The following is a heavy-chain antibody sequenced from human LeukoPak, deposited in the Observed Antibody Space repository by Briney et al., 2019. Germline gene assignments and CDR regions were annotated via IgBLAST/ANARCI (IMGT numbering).Heavy chain of an antibody. D-gene: IGHD3-22*01. J-gene: IGHJ4*02. CDR2: GSGGST. Sequence: GSGGSTYYADSVKGRFTISRDNSKNTLYLQMNSLRAEDTAVYYCAKEGAYYYDSSGYIDYWGQGTLVTVSS. CDR3: AKEGAYYYDSSGYIDY. V-gene: IGHV3-23*01.